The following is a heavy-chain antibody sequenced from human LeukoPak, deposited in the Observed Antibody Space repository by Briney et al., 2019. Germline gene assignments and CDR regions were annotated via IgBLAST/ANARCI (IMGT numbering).Heavy chain of an antibody. D-gene: IGHD4-23*01. CDR3: ARGGNFPINYCGMHV. Sequence: GGSLRLSCAASGFTFSSYAMTWVRQAPGKGLEWVSVIYSGGSTYYADSVKGRFTISRDNSKSTLFLQMNSLRVEDTAVYYCARGGNFPINYCGMHVWGQGTTVTVSS. J-gene: IGHJ6*02. CDR1: GFTFSSYA. V-gene: IGHV3-53*01. CDR2: IYSGGST.